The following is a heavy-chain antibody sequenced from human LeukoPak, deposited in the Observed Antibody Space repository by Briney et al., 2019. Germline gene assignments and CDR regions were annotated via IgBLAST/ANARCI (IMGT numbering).Heavy chain of an antibody. Sequence: SETLSLTCAVYGGSFSGYYWSWTRQPPGKGLEWIGEINHSGSTNYNPSFKSRVTISVDTSKNQFSLKLSSVTAADTAVYYCARGRGYSYVSLAYFDYWGQGTLVTVSS. CDR3: ARGRGYSYVSLAYFDY. J-gene: IGHJ4*02. V-gene: IGHV4-34*01. CDR1: GGSFSGYY. CDR2: INHSGST. D-gene: IGHD5-18*01.